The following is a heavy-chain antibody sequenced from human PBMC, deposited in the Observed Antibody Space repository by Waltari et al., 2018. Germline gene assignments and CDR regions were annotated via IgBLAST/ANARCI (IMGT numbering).Heavy chain of an antibody. CDR1: GYTFTSYY. CDR2: INPSGGST. J-gene: IGHJ3*02. Sequence: QVQLVQSGAEVKKPGASVKVSCKASGYTFTSYYMHWVRQAPGQGLEWMGIINPSGGSTSYAQKFQGRVTMTRDTSTSTVYMELNSLRAEDTAVYYCASEFQWRNAFDIWGQGTMVTVSS. D-gene: IGHD6-19*01. CDR3: ASEFQWRNAFDI. V-gene: IGHV1-46*01.